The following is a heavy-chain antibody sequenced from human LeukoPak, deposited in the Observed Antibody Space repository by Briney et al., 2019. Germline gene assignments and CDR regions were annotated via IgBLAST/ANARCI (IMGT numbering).Heavy chain of an antibody. D-gene: IGHD3-10*01. CDR3: ARDLEKVLLWFGDGGFDP. V-gene: IGHV4-39*07. Sequence: SETLSLTCTVSYGSISDISYYWGWIRQPPGKGLEWIGRIYTSGSTNYNPSLKSRVTMSVDTSKNQFSLKLSSVTAADTAVYYCARDLEKVLLWFGDGGFDPWGQGTLVTVSS. J-gene: IGHJ5*02. CDR1: YGSISDISYY. CDR2: IYTSGST.